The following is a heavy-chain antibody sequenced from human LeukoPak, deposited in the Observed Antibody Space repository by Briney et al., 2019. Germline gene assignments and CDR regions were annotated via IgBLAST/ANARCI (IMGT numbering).Heavy chain of an antibody. CDR3: ARSRAVRGVKVWFDP. D-gene: IGHD3-10*01. CDR2: MNPNSGNT. CDR1: GYTFTRSV. V-gene: IGHV1-8*01. J-gene: IGHJ5*02. Sequence: ASVKVSCKASGYTFTRSVINWVRQATGQGLEWMGWMNPNSGNTGYAQKFHGRVTMTRNTSISTAYMELSSLRSEDTAVYYCARSRAVRGVKVWFDPWGQGTLVTVSS.